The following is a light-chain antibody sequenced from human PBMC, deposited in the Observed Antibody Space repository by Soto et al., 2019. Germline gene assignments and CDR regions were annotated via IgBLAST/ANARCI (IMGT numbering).Light chain of an antibody. CDR1: QTISGW. CDR2: KAS. Sequence: DIQMTQSPSTLSGSVGDRVTITCRASQTISGWLAWYQQKPGKAPKLLIYKASTLKSGVPSRFSGSGSGTEFTLTISSLQPDDFATYYCQHYKSYSEAFGQGTKVDIK. J-gene: IGKJ1*01. CDR3: QHYKSYSEA. V-gene: IGKV1-5*03.